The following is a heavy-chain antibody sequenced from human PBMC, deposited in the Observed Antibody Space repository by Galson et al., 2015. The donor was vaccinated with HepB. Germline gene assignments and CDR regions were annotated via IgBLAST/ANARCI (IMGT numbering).Heavy chain of an antibody. J-gene: IGHJ3*02. D-gene: IGHD7-27*01. CDR2: IYRGGST. CDR3: ARLTGPGAFDI. CDR1: GFTVSSNY. V-gene: IGHV3-53*01. Sequence: SLRLSCAASGFTVSSNYMSWVRQAPGKGLEWVSVIYRGGSTSYADSVKGRFTISRDNSKNTLYLQMNSLRAEDTAVYYCARLTGPGAFDIWGQGTMVTVSS.